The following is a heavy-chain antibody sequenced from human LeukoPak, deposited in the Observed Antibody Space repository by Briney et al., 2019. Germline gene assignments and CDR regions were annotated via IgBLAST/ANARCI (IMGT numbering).Heavy chain of an antibody. CDR3: AKDRYSSGWYTD. Sequence: GGSLRLSCAASGFTFSSYGMHWVRQAPGKGLEWVAVIWYDGSNKYYADSVKGRFTISIDNSKNTLYLQMNSLRAEDTAVYYCAKDRYSSGWYTDWGQGTLVTVSS. V-gene: IGHV3-33*06. CDR1: GFTFSSYG. D-gene: IGHD6-19*01. J-gene: IGHJ4*02. CDR2: IWYDGSNK.